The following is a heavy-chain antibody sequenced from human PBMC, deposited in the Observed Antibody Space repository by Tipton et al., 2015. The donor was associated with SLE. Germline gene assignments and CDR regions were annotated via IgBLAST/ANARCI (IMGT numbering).Heavy chain of an antibody. CDR3: AKEDYGDTGEWFDP. J-gene: IGHJ5*02. CDR2: ISSSGGST. Sequence: SLRLSCAASGFTFSSYAMSWVRQAPGKGLEWVSGISSSGGSTYYTDSVKGRFTISRDNSKNTLYLQMNSLRAEDTAVYYCAKEDYGDTGEWFDPWGQGILVTVSS. V-gene: IGHV3-23*01. D-gene: IGHD4-17*01. CDR1: GFTFSSYA.